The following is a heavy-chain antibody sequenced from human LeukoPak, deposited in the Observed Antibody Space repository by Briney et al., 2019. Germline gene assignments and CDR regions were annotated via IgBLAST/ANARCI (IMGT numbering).Heavy chain of an antibody. D-gene: IGHD5-18*01. J-gene: IGHJ6*03. CDR1: GGTFSSYA. Sequence: ASVTVSCKASGGTFSSYAISWLRQAPGQGLEWMGRIIPISGTANYAQKFQGRVTIATDESTSTAYMVLSSLGSEDTAVYCSARVRGYSYGSLYASYYYYMDVWGKGNTVTVSS. CDR2: IIPISGTA. CDR3: ARVRGYSYGSLYASYYYYMDV. V-gene: IGHV1-69*05.